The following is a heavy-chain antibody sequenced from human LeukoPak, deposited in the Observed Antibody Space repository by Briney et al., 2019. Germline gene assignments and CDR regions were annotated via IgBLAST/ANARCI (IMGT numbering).Heavy chain of an antibody. CDR3: ATALPYCSSTSCYPNWFDP. Sequence: ASVKVSCKVSGYTLTELSMHWVRQAPGKGLEWMGGFDPEDGETIYAQKFQGRVTMTEDTSTDTAYMELSSLRSEDTAVYYCATALPYCSSTSCYPNWFDPWGQGTLVTVSS. J-gene: IGHJ5*02. V-gene: IGHV1-24*01. CDR2: FDPEDGET. CDR1: GYTLTELS. D-gene: IGHD2-2*01.